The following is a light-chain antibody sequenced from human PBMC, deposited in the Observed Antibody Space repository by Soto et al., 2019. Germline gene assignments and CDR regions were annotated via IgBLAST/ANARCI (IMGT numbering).Light chain of an antibody. Sequence: DIQMTQSPSTLSASVGDRVTITCRASQSISSWLAWYQQKPGKAPKLLIYDASSLESGVPSRFSGSGSGTEFTLTSTSLQPDDFATYYSQQYKSYPWTFGQGTKVEIK. J-gene: IGKJ1*01. CDR3: QQYKSYPWT. CDR1: QSISSW. V-gene: IGKV1-5*01. CDR2: DAS.